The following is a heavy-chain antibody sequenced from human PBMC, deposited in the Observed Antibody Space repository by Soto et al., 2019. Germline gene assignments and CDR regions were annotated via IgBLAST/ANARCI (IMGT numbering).Heavy chain of an antibody. CDR2: ISYDDGVNK. J-gene: IGHJ4*02. Sequence: QVQLVESGGGVVQPGRSLRLSCAASGFTFSSYTMHWVRQAPGKGLEWVAVISYDDGVNKYYADSVKGRFTISRDNSKNTLYLQMNSPRAEDTAVYYCARSIAVAGTPEFDSWGQGALVTVSS. D-gene: IGHD6-19*01. CDR1: GFTFSSYT. V-gene: IGHV3-30-3*01. CDR3: ARSIAVAGTPEFDS.